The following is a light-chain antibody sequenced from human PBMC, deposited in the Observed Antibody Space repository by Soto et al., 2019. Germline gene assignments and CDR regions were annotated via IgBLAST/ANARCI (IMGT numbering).Light chain of an antibody. CDR1: SSDVGGYNY. CDR2: DVS. Sequence: QSVLNQPASVSWSPGQSLTISSTGTSSDVGGYNYVSWYQQHPGKAPKLMIYDVSNRPSGVSNRFSGSKSGNTASLTISGLQAEDEADYYCSSRVFGTGTKVTVL. J-gene: IGLJ1*01. V-gene: IGLV2-14*01. CDR3: SSRV.